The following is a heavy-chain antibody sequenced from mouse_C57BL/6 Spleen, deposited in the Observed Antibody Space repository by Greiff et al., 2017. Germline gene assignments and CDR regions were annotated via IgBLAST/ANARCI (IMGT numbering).Heavy chain of an antibody. CDR1: GCTFTDYN. CDR3: AREGNPYYFDY. D-gene: IGHD2-1*01. V-gene: IGHV1-18*01. Sequence: VQLQQSGPELVKPGASVKIPCKASGCTFTDYNMDWVKQSHGKSLEWIGDINPNNGGTIYNQKFKGKATLTVDKSSSTAYMELRSLTSEDTAVYYCAREGNPYYFDYWGQGTTLTVSS. CDR2: INPNNGGT. J-gene: IGHJ2*01.